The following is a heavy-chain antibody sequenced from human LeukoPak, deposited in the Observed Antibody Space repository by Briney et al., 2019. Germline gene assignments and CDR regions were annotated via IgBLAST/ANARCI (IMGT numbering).Heavy chain of an antibody. V-gene: IGHV3-53*01. Sequence: PGGSLRLSCAASGFTVSSSFMTWVRQAPGKGLEWVSIIYSGGTTHYADSVQGRFTISRDNSKNSLYLQMNSLRAEDTAVYYCVREGVYYFDYWGQGSLVTVSS. CDR1: GFTVSSSF. CDR2: IYSGGTT. CDR3: VREGVYYFDY. D-gene: IGHD3-10*01. J-gene: IGHJ4*02.